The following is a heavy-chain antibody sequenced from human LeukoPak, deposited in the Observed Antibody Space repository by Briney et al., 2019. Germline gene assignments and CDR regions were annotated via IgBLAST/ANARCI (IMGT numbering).Heavy chain of an antibody. CDR3: ARDVSY. CDR2: ISASGT. CDR1: GFTFRRLA. J-gene: IGHJ4*02. V-gene: IGHV3-21*01. D-gene: IGHD5/OR15-5a*01. Sequence: GGSLRLSCAASGFTFRRLAMTWVRQAPGKGLEWVSTISASGTYYADSVKGRFTISRDNAKNSLYLQMNSLRAEDTAVYYCARDVSYWGQGTLVTVSS.